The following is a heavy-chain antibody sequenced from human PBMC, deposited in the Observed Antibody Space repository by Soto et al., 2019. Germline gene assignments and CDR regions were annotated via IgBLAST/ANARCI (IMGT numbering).Heavy chain of an antibody. Sequence: SQTLSLTCAISGDSVSSNSAAWNWIRQSPSRGLEWLGRTYYRSKWYNDYAVSVKSRITINPDTSKNQFSLQLNSVTPEDTAVYYCARVLRLRFLEWLPPRGDYYYYGMDVWGQGTTVTVSS. D-gene: IGHD3-3*01. CDR1: GDSVSSNSAA. V-gene: IGHV6-1*01. J-gene: IGHJ6*02. CDR3: ARVLRLRFLEWLPPRGDYYYYGMDV. CDR2: TYYRSKWYN.